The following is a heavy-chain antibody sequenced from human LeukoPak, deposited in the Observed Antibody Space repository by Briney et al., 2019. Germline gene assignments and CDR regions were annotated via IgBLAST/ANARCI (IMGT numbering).Heavy chain of an antibody. Sequence: GGSLRLSCAASGFTFSNYEMNWVRQAPGKGLEWVSYIISSGSTLYYANSVKGRFTISGDNAKNSLYLQMNSLRAEDTAVYYCARDGSGYGHDAFDIWGQGTMDTVSS. CDR1: GFTFSNYE. D-gene: IGHD5-12*01. CDR2: IISSGSTL. J-gene: IGHJ3*02. V-gene: IGHV3-48*03. CDR3: ARDGSGYGHDAFDI.